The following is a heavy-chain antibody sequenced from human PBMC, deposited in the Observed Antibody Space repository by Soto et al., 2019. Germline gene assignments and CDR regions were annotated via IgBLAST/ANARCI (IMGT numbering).Heavy chain of an antibody. Sequence: GESLKISCKGYGYSFTTYWIGWVRQIPGKGLEWMGIIYAGDSDSRYSPSFQGQVTISVDKSISTAYLQWSSLKASDAAMYYCARLTYYYDRSGYYTDPDDAFDIWGQGTMVTV. CDR2: IYAGDSDS. J-gene: IGHJ3*02. CDR3: ARLTYYYDRSGYYTDPDDAFDI. V-gene: IGHV5-51*01. CDR1: GYSFTTYW. D-gene: IGHD3-22*01.